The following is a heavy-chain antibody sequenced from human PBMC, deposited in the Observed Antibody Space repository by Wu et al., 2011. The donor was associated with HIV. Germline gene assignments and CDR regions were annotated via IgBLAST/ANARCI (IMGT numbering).Heavy chain of an antibody. CDR2: LIPLFGAT. D-gene: IGHD3-3*01. Sequence: QVQLVQSGAEVKKPGSSVKVSCKTSGGSFSRYSFSWVRQAPGQGLEWMGGLIPLFGATDYAQKFQGRITISADTSTTTVYMDLSSLRSEDTAVYFCARAPNPGSISTLWGXGTLVHCLL. CDR3: ARAPNPGSISTL. V-gene: IGHV1-69*14. J-gene: IGHJ2*01. CDR1: GGSFSRYS.